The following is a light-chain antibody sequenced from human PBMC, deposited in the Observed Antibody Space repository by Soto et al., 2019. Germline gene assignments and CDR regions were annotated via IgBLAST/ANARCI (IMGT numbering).Light chain of an antibody. J-gene: IGKJ4*01. CDR2: DAS. CDR3: QQYDNLPLT. CDR1: QDISNY. V-gene: IGKV1-33*01. Sequence: DIQMTQSPSSLSASVGDRVTITCQASQDISNYLNWYQQKPGKATKLLIYDASNLETGVPSRFSGSGSWTDFTFTISSLQPEDIATYYCQQYDNLPLTYGGGTKVESK.